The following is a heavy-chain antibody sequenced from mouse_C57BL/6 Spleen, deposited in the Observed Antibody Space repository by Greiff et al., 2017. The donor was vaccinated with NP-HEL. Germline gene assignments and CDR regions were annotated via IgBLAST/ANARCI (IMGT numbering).Heavy chain of an antibody. D-gene: IGHD2-3*01. CDR1: GYTFTDYY. CDR2: INPNNGGT. CDR3: ARRSGYYSSWFAY. J-gene: IGHJ3*01. V-gene: IGHV1-26*01. Sequence: EVQLQQSGPELVKPGASVKISCKASGYTFTDYYMNWVKQSHGKSLEWIGDINPNNGGTSYNQKFKGKATLTVDKSSSTAYMERRSLTSEDSAVYYCARRSGYYSSWFAYWGQGTLVTVSA.